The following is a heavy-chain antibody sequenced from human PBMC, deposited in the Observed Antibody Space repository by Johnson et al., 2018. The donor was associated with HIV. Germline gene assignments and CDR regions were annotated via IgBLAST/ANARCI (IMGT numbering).Heavy chain of an antibody. CDR3: AREGITMIVVPTGAFDI. Sequence: QVQLVESGGGVVQPARSLRLSCAASGFTFSSYAMHWVRQAPGKGLEWVSVIYSGDRTYSAVSVKGRFTISRDSSKNSLYLQMNSLRAEDTALYYCAREGITMIVVPTGAFDIWGQGTMVTVSS. V-gene: IGHV3-NL1*01. CDR1: GFTFSSYA. D-gene: IGHD3-22*01. J-gene: IGHJ3*02. CDR2: IYSGDRT.